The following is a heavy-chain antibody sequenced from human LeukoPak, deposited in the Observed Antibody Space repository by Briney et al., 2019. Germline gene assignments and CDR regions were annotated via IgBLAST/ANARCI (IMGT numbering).Heavy chain of an antibody. CDR2: ISSSSSTI. CDR1: GFSFSSYA. V-gene: IGHV3-48*02. J-gene: IGHJ4*02. Sequence: GGSLRLSCAASGFSFSSYAIHWVPQAPGKGLEWVSYISSSSSTIYYADSVKGRFTISRDNAKNSLYLQMNSLRDEDTAVYYCARASFQRWLQLGGDWGQGALVTVSS. CDR3: ARASFQRWLQLGGD. D-gene: IGHD5-24*01.